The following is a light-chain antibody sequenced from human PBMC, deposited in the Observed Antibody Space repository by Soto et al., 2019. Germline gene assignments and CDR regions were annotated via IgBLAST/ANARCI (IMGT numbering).Light chain of an antibody. Sequence: QSVLTQPPSVSAAPGQKGTTSCSGSSSNIGNNYVSWYQQLPGTAPKLLIYDNNKRPSGIPDRFSDPKSGASATLAITGLQTGDEADYYCGTWDSSLSAYVFGTGTKVTVL. J-gene: IGLJ1*01. CDR3: GTWDSSLSAYV. V-gene: IGLV1-51*01. CDR2: DNN. CDR1: SSNIGNNY.